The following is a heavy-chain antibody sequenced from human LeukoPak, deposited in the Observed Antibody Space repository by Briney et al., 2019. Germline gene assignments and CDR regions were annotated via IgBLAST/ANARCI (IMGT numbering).Heavy chain of an antibody. CDR3: AKVNPPRGGRSGWYETNDY. CDR1: GFTFSNYA. Sequence: GGSLRLSCAASGFTFSNYAMNWVRQAPGKGLEWVSAISGSGGSTYYADSVKGRFTISRDNSRNTLYLQMNSLRTEDTAVYYCAKVNPPRGGRSGWYETNDYWGQGTLVTVSS. D-gene: IGHD6-19*01. CDR2: ISGSGGST. J-gene: IGHJ4*02. V-gene: IGHV3-23*01.